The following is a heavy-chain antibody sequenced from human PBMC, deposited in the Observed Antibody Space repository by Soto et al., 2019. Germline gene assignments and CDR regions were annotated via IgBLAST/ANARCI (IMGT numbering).Heavy chain of an antibody. Sequence: SGESVNTSCKGSGYSFTTSLIGCVRQMPGKGLEWIVLIFPDDSDTRYSPSFQGHVTISVDKSISTTYLQWSGLNAWDTAMYYCARYPSHWSVNSNYEYRFGDWAQGTTVTVSS. D-gene: IGHD3-16*01. CDR3: ARYPSHWSVNSNYEYRFGD. CDR1: GYSFTTSL. CDR2: IFPDDSDT. J-gene: IGHJ4*02. V-gene: IGHV5-51*01.